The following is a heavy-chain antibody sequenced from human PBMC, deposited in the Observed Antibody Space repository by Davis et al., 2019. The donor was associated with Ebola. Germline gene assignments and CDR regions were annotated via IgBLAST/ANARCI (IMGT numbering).Heavy chain of an antibody. J-gene: IGHJ5*02. D-gene: IGHD6-19*01. Sequence: SETLSLTCTVSGGSISSYYWSWIRQPPGKGLEWIGYIYYSGGTNYNPSLKSRITISVDTSKNQFSLKLSSVTAADTAVYYCARGGRGWYIDHWGQGTPVTVAS. CDR2: IYYSGGT. CDR3: ARGGRGWYIDH. CDR1: GGSISSYY. V-gene: IGHV4-59*01.